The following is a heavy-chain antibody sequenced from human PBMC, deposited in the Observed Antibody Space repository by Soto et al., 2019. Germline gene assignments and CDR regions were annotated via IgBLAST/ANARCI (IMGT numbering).Heavy chain of an antibody. CDR3: ASGPIGDYTDGFDY. CDR2: IYHSGST. CDR1: GGSLSSGGYS. J-gene: IGHJ4*02. D-gene: IGHD4-17*01. V-gene: IGHV4-30-2*01. Sequence: SETLSLTCAVSGGSLSSGGYSWSWIRQPPGKGLEWIGYIYHSGSTYYNPSLKSRVTISVDRSKNQFSLKLSSVTAADTAVYYCASGPIGDYTDGFDYWGQGTLVTVSS.